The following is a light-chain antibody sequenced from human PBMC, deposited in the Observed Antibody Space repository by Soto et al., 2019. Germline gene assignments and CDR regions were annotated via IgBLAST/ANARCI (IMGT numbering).Light chain of an antibody. CDR1: QSFRGL. CDR2: DAY. V-gene: IGKV3-11*01. J-gene: IGKJ5*01. CDR3: KQRHMWPIT. Sequence: EVVLTQSPVTLSLSPGERATLSCRASQSFRGLLAWYQQKPGQAPRLLIYDAYNRATGIQPRSSGSGSGTDFTLTIRSLEPEDSAVYYCKQRHMWPITFGQGTRLEIK.